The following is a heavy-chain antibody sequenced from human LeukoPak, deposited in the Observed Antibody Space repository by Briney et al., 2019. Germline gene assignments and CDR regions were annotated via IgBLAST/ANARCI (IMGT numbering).Heavy chain of an antibody. D-gene: IGHD1-26*01. CDR3: ARDKGGTQTDY. CDR1: GYTFTSYY. CDR2: IIPIFGTA. J-gene: IGHJ4*02. V-gene: IGHV1-69*06. Sequence: ASVKVSCKASGYTFTSYYMHWVRQAPGQGLEWMGGIIPIFGTANYAQKFQGRVTITADKSTSTAYMELSSLRSEDTAVYYCARDKGGTQTDYWGQGTLVTVSS.